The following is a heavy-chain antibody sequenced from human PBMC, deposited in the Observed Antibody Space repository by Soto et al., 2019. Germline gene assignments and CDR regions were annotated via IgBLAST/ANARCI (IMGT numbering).Heavy chain of an antibody. V-gene: IGHV4-31*03. CDR3: ARGVVIIPSWFDP. Sequence: SETLSLTCTVSGGSLSSGGYYWSWIRQHPGKGLEWIGYIYYSGSTYYNPSLKSRVTISVDTSKNQFSLKLSSVTAADTAVYYCARGVVIIPSWFDPWGQGTLVSVST. D-gene: IGHD3-3*01. CDR1: GGSLSSGGYY. CDR2: IYYSGST. J-gene: IGHJ5*02.